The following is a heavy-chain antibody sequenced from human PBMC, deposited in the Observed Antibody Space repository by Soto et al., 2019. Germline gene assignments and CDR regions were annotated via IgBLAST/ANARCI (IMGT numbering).Heavy chain of an antibody. CDR1: GGSFSGYY. CDR3: ARGGIMGAFDI. J-gene: IGHJ3*02. V-gene: IGHV4-34*01. D-gene: IGHD3-16*01. CDR2: INHSGST. Sequence: QVQLQQWGAGLLKPSETLSLTCAVYGGSFSGYYWSWIRQPPGKGLEWIGEINHSGSTNYNPSLKGRVTISVDTSKNLFSLRRSFVTAADTAVYYCARGGIMGAFDIWGQGTMVTVSS.